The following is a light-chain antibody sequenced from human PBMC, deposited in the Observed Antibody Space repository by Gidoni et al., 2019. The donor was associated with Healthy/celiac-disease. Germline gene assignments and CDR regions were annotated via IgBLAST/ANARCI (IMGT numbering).Light chain of an antibody. CDR1: SRHSSYA. J-gene: IGLJ3*02. CDR2: LNRDGSH. V-gene: IGLV4-69*01. Sequence: QLVLTQSPSASASLGASVKLTCTLSSRHSSYAIAWQQQQPEKGPRYLLNLNRDGSHSKGDGIPDRFSGSSSGAERYLTISSRQSEDEADYYCQTWGPLVFGGGTKLTVL. CDR3: QTWGPLV.